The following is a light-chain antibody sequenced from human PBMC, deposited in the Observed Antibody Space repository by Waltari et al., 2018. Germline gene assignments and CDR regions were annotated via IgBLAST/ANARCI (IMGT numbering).Light chain of an antibody. Sequence: EIVFTQAPGTLSLAPGERATLSFRASQRVRSSYLAWYQQKPGQAPRLLLYGTSSMPTGIPYRFSGSGSGTDFTLTISRLQPEDFAVYYCQQYGSSPRYTFGHGTKLEIK. CDR3: QQYGSSPRYT. V-gene: IGKV3-20*01. CDR1: QRVRSSY. CDR2: GTS. J-gene: IGKJ2*01.